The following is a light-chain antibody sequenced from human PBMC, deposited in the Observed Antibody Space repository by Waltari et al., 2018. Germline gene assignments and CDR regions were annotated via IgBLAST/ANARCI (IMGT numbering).Light chain of an antibody. V-gene: IGKV1-33*01. CDR2: DES. Sequence: DIHVPHSPSSVSASVRYRLSITCQATQDIRNYLSWYQQKPGKAPKLLSYDESNLETGVPSRFSGSQSATDFTFTISSLQPEDTATYYCQKNKDLLRTFGQGTKVEFK. J-gene: IGKJ1*01. CDR3: QKNKDLLRT. CDR1: QDIRNY.